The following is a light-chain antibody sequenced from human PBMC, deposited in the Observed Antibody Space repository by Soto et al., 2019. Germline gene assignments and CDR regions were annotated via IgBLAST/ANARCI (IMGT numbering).Light chain of an antibody. V-gene: IGKV1-9*01. CDR3: QQLSTYPST. CDR1: PGIGSY. CDR2: AAS. Sequence: DLQRTQSPSTLSASVGDRVTITCRASPGIGSYLAWYQKKPGEDPKLLIFAASTLQSGVPSRFSGSGSGTDFTLTISRLQAEDFATYYCQQLSTYPSTVGGGTKVDIK. J-gene: IGKJ4*01.